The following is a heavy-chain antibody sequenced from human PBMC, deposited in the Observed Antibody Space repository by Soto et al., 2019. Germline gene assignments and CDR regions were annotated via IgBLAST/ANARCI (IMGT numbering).Heavy chain of an antibody. CDR2: INAHSGGT. V-gene: IGHV1-2*02. D-gene: IGHD6-6*01. CDR3: AKDLTRQLAYWLDP. Sequence: ASVKVSCKASGFSFTGYYIHWLRQAPGQGLEWMGWINAHSGGTEYARKFQGRVTLTRDTSIATAYLTLTSLTSDDTALYYCAKDLTRQLAYWLDPWGQGTHVTVYS. J-gene: IGHJ5*02. CDR1: GFSFTGYY.